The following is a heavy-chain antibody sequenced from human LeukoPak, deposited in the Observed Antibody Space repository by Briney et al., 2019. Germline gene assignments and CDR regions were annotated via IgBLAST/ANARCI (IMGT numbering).Heavy chain of an antibody. D-gene: IGHD4-4*01. J-gene: IGHJ4*02. CDR2: IYYSGST. CDR3: ARTLEASNYFDY. Sequence: PSQALSLTCTVSGGSISSGDYYWSWIRKPPGKGLEWIGYIYYSGSTYYNPSLKSRVTISVDTSKNQFSLKLSSVTAADTAVYYCARTLEASNYFDYWGQGTLVTVSS. CDR1: GGSISSGDYY. V-gene: IGHV4-30-4*01.